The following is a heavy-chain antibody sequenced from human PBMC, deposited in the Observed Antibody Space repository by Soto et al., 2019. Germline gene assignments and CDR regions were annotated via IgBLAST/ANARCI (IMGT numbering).Heavy chain of an antibody. CDR1: DASIGGYY. V-gene: IGHV4-59*01. CDR3: ARGASNWQYFDY. D-gene: IGHD4-4*01. J-gene: IGHJ4*02. CDR2: FHYSGIS. Sequence: PXGTLSLTCTVSDASIGGYYWSWIRQPPGKGLEWIGYFHYSGISNYNSSLKSRVTMSLDTSKNQFSLKLSSVSAADTAIYYCARGASNWQYFDYWGQGALVTVSS.